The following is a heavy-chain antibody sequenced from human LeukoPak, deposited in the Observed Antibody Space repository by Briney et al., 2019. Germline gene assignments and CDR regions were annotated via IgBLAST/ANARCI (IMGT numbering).Heavy chain of an antibody. CDR1: GFTFSSYG. CDR3: ARDRGSRVLGY. Sequence: GGSLRLSCAASGFTFSSYGMHWVRQAPGKGLEWVAVISYDGSNKYYADSVKGRFTISRDNSKNTLYLQMNSLRAEDTAVYYCARDRGSRVLGYWGQGTLVTVSS. CDR2: ISYDGSNK. V-gene: IGHV3-30*03. J-gene: IGHJ4*02. D-gene: IGHD3-10*01.